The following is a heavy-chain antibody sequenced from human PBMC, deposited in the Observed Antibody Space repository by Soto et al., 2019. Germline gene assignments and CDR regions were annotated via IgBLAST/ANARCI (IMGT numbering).Heavy chain of an antibody. CDR2: IYYSGST. CDR3: ARQSYCSSTSCYSPGIAVYYGMAV. V-gene: IGHV4-59*08. CDR1: GGSISSYY. J-gene: IGHJ6*02. Sequence: SETLSLTCTVSGGSISSYYWSWIRQPPGKGLEWIGYIYYSGSTNYNPSLKSRVTISVDTSKNQFSLKLSSVTAADTAVYYCARQSYCSSTSCYSPGIAVYYGMAVWGQGTSVPVSS. D-gene: IGHD2-2*01.